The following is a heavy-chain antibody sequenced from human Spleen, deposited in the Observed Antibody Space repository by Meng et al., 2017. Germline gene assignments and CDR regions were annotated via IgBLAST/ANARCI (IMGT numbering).Heavy chain of an antibody. CDR3: ARDSPDIVVVVAAAYAWFDP. CDR2: INPNSGGT. Sequence: PSVAAVTPRAPSVTYSCTPSAYNYIASGVYGARQAPGQGLEWMGRINPNSGGTNYAQKFQGRVTMTRDTSISTAYMELSRLRSDDTAVYYCARDSPDIVVVVAAAYAWFDPWGQGTLVTVSS. V-gene: IGHV1-2*06. J-gene: IGHJ5*02. CDR1: AYNYIASG. D-gene: IGHD2-15*01.